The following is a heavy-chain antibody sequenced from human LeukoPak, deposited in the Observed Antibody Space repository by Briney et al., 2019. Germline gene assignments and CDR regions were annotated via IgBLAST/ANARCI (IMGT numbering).Heavy chain of an antibody. CDR1: GFTLSSYA. Sequence: PGGSLRLSCVASGFTLSSYAVSWVRQAPGKGLEWVAFIRYDGSNKYYADSVRGRFTISRDNSKNTLYLHMNSLRAEDTAVYFCAKGSKAVLFTRDHYMDVWGKGTTVTISS. D-gene: IGHD6-19*01. J-gene: IGHJ6*03. CDR3: AKGSKAVLFTRDHYMDV. V-gene: IGHV3-30*02. CDR2: IRYDGSNK.